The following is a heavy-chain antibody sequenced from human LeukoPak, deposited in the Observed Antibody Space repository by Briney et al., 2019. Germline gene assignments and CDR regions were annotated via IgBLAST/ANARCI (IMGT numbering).Heavy chain of an antibody. CDR1: GGSISSSSYY. V-gene: IGHV4-39*01. CDR3: ASTRVLLWFGELLWPPDY. CDR2: IYYSGST. J-gene: IGHJ4*02. D-gene: IGHD3-10*01. Sequence: PSETLSLTCTVSGGSISSSSYYWGWIRQPPGKGLEWIGSIYYSGSTYYNPSLKSRVTISVDTSKNQFSLKLSSVTAADTAVYYCASTRVLLWFGELLWPPDYWGQGTLVTVSS.